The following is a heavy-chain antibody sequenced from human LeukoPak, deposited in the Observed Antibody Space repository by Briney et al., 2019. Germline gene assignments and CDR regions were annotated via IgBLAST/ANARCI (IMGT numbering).Heavy chain of an antibody. V-gene: IGHV3-23*01. CDR2: ISGTGGST. CDR1: GFTVSSNS. Sequence: GGSLRLSCTVSGFTVSSNSMSWVRQTPGKGLEWVSVISGTGGSTYYADSVKGRFTISRDNSKNTLYLQMNSLRADDTAVYYCAKEIYGDSTGGRFQHWGQGTLVTVSS. D-gene: IGHD4-17*01. CDR3: AKEIYGDSTGGRFQH. J-gene: IGHJ1*01.